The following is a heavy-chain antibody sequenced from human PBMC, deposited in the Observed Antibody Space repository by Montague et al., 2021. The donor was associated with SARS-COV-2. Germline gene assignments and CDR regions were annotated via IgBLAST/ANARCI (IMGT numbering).Heavy chain of an antibody. V-gene: IGHV3-53*01. J-gene: IGHJ6*02. D-gene: IGHD5-12*01. CDR3: ARGGGLRNYGMDA. CDR1: GFTVTSNY. Sequence: SLRLSCAASGFTVTSNYMSWVRQAPGNGLEWVSVIYDGGSTYYADSVKGRFTISRDNSKNTLYLQMNSLRAEDTAVYYCARGGGLRNYGMDAWGQGTTVTVSS. CDR2: IYDGGST.